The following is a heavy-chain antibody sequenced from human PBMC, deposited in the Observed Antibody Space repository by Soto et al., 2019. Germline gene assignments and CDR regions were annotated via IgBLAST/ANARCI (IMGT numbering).Heavy chain of an antibody. Sequence: QITLKESGPTLVRPTQTLTLTCTFSGFSLSTSGVGVGWIRQPPGKALEWLALIYWDDDKRYSPSLKSRLTITTATCKNPVALTMTNMDPVDTATYYCAHSRCGGDCLQSYSSHYYYGMDVWGQGTTVTVSS. D-gene: IGHD2-21*02. CDR2: IYWDDDK. J-gene: IGHJ6*02. CDR3: AHSRCGGDCLQSYSSHYYYGMDV. CDR1: GFSLSTSGVG. V-gene: IGHV2-5*02.